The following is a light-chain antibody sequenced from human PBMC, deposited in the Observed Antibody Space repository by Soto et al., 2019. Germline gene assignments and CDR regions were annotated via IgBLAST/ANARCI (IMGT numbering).Light chain of an antibody. CDR1: SSNIGSHT. J-gene: IGLJ2*01. Sequence: QSVLTQPPSASGTPGQRVTISSSGGSSNIGSHTVNWYQHLPGTAPKLLIYSNNQRPSGVPDRFSGSVSGTSASLAISGLQSEDEADYYCAAWHDSLNGPVFGGGTKLTVL. V-gene: IGLV1-44*01. CDR3: AAWHDSLNGPV. CDR2: SNN.